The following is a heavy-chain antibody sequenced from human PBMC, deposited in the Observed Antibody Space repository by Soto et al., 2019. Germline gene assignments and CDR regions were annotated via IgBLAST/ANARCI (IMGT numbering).Heavy chain of an antibody. CDR2: ISSSGNS. D-gene: IGHD1-1*01. CDR3: VGQLTSIYNYFDS. Sequence: SETLSLTCTVSGDSISSGTHYWNWIRQHPGKGLEWIGYISSSGNSYYSPSLKSRVFMSVDTSKNLFSLKLSSVTAADTAIYYCVGQLTSIYNYFDSWGQGTQVTVSS. V-gene: IGHV4-31*03. J-gene: IGHJ4*02. CDR1: GDSISSGTHY.